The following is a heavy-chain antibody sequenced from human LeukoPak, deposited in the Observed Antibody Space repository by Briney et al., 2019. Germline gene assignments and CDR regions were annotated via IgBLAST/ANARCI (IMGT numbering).Heavy chain of an antibody. CDR1: GFTFSDYN. J-gene: IGHJ4*02. D-gene: IGHD1-26*01. V-gene: IGHV3-11*04. CDR2: ISRSGSTK. CDR3: ARALWELRSSAYFDH. Sequence: GGSLRLSCAASGFTFSDYNMRWIRQAPGKGLEWVSSISRSGSTKYYADSVKGRFTISRDNAKNSLFLQMNSLRDEDTAIYFCARALWELRSSAYFDHWGQGTLVTVSS.